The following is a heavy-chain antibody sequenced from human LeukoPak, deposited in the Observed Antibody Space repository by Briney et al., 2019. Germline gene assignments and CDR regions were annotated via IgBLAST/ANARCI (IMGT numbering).Heavy chain of an antibody. CDR1: GFTFSSYA. CDR3: AKHKGSHYDFWSGYYLL. J-gene: IGHJ4*02. V-gene: IGHV3-23*01. CDR2: ISGSGGST. D-gene: IGHD3-3*01. Sequence: GGSLRLSCAASGFTFSSYAMSWVRQAPGKGLEWVSAISGSGGSTYYADSVKGRFTISRDNSKNTLYLQMNSLRAEDTAVYYCAKHKGSHYDFWSGYYLLWGQGTLVTVSS.